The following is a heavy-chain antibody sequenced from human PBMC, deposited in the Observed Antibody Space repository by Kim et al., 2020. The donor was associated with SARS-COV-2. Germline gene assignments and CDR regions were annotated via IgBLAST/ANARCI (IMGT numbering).Heavy chain of an antibody. V-gene: IGHV3-23*01. D-gene: IGHD3-16*01. Sequence: GGSLRLSCETSGVNFNKNDMSWVRQAPGKGLEWVSTILRSGGNTYYADSVRGRFTISRDTSRSTLYLYMNSLTADDTAVYYCEGGGPSPDAWGPGTLVTV. CDR2: ILRSGGNT. CDR1: GVNFNKND. CDR3: EGGGPSPDA. J-gene: IGHJ5*02.